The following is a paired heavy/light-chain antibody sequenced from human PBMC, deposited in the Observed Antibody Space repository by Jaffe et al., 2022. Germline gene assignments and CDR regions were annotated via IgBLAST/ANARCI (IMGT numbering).Light chain of an antibody. V-gene: IGKV3-15*01. CDR3: QQYINWPPFT. CDR1: QNINNN. J-gene: IGKJ3*01. CDR2: GAS. Sequence: EIVMTQSPATLSVSPGERATLSCTASQNINNNLAWYQQKPGQSPRLLISGASTRATGVPDRFSGSGSGTDFTLTITSLQSEDFAVYYCQQYINWPPFTFGPGTKVAIK.
Heavy chain of an antibody. D-gene: IGHD4-17*01. Sequence: EVQLVESGGGLVQPGGSLRLSCAASGFTFSSYSMNWVRQAPGKGPEWISYVNSVTGTTTYYADSVKGRFTISRDNVKNSLYLEMNSLRAEDTAVYYCARRGTTVFDHWGRGTLVTVSS. CDR3: ARRGTTVFDH. J-gene: IGHJ4*02. CDR1: GFTFSSYS. CDR2: VNSVTGTTT. V-gene: IGHV3-48*01.